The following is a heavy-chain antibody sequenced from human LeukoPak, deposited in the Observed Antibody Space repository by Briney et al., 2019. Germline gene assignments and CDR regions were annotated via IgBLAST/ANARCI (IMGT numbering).Heavy chain of an antibody. V-gene: IGHV5-51*01. CDR1: GYSFTNYW. Sequence: GESLKISCQGSGYSFTNYWIGWARQLPGKGLEWMGTIYPGDSDTRYSPSFQGQVTISADKSISAAYLQWSSLKASDTAMYYCARHRYCSRTACYDMGGYWGQGTLVTVSS. CDR2: IYPGDSDT. J-gene: IGHJ4*02. CDR3: ARHRYCSRTACYDMGGY. D-gene: IGHD2-2*01.